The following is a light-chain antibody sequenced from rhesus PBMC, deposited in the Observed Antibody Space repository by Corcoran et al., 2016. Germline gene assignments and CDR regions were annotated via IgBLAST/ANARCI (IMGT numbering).Light chain of an antibody. V-gene: IGKV3-35*01. Sequence: EIVMTQSPATLSVSPGERATLSCRASQSVSSHLAWYQQKPGQPPSLLIYDASNGATGIPDWFRGSGFGTDFTLTIRYLEPEDFGVYYCLQDSTGPLTFGGGNNVEIK. CDR2: DAS. J-gene: IGKJ4*01. CDR1: QSVSSH. CDR3: LQDSTGPLT.